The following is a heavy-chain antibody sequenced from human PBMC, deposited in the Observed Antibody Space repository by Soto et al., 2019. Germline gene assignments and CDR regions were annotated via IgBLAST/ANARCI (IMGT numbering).Heavy chain of an antibody. CDR1: GFTFSSYG. CDR2: ISYDGSNK. V-gene: IGHV3-30*18. J-gene: IGHJ4*02. D-gene: IGHD6-6*01. Sequence: GGSLRLSCAASGFTFSSYGMHWVRQAPGKGLEWVAVISYDGSNKYYADSVKGRFTISRDNSKNTLFLQMNSLGAEDTAVYYCAKESRQLYYFDYWGQGTLVTVSS. CDR3: AKESRQLYYFDY.